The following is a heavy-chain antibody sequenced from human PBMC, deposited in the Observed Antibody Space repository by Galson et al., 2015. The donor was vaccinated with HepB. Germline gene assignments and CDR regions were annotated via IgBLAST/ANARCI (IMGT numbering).Heavy chain of an antibody. J-gene: IGHJ4*02. V-gene: IGHV3-23*01. D-gene: IGHD2-2*01. Sequence: SLRLSCAASGFTFSSYAMSWVRQAPGEGLEWVSSISCGGGNTYYVDSVKGRFTISRDDSKNTLYLQMNSLRAEDTAVYYCARGVPAAGHFAYWGQGTLVTVSS. CDR1: GFTFSSYA. CDR2: ISCGGGNT. CDR3: ARGVPAAGHFAY.